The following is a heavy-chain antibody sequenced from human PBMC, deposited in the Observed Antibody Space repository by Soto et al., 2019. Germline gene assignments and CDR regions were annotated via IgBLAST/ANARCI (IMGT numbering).Heavy chain of an antibody. CDR3: VRERKQWQTTRVYNYGLDV. Sequence: EVQLMESGGGLVKPGGSLGLSCVASEFIFSRYRMHWVRQAPGKGLEWVSSISSSSNNINYVDSVKGRFTISIDNAKTSMYLQMNSPRAEDTVIYYCVRERKQWQTTRVYNYGLDVWGQGPTVTVSS. CDR2: ISSSSNNI. J-gene: IGHJ6*02. V-gene: IGHV3-21*06. D-gene: IGHD6-19*01. CDR1: EFIFSRYR.